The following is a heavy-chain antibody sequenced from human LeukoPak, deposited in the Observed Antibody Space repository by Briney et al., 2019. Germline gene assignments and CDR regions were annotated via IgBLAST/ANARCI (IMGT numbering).Heavy chain of an antibody. CDR1: GFTVSSNY. D-gene: IGHD5-12*01. Sequence: PGGSLRLSYAASGFTVSSNYMSWVRQAPGKGLEWVSVIYSGGSTYYADSVKGRFTISRDNSKNTLYLQMNSLRAEDTAVYYCARGGLRFVDYWGQGTLVTVSS. CDR2: IYSGGST. V-gene: IGHV3-53*01. J-gene: IGHJ4*02. CDR3: ARGGLRFVDY.